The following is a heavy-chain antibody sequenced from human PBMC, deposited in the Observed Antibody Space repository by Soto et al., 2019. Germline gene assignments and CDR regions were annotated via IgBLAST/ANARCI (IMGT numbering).Heavy chain of an antibody. J-gene: IGHJ4*02. CDR1: GYTFTSYA. D-gene: IGHD5-18*01. CDR2: INAGNGNT. V-gene: IGHV1-3*01. Sequence: ASVKVSCKASGYTFTSYAMHWVRQAPGQRLEWMGWINAGNGNTKYSQKFQGRVTITRDTSASTAYMELSSLRSEDTAVYYCARGLNGYLHYFDYWGQGTPVTVPS. CDR3: ARGLNGYLHYFDY.